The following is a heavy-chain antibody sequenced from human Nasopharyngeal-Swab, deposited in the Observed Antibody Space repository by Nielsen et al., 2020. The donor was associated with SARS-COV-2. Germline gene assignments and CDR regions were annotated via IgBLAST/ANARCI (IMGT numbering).Heavy chain of an antibody. Sequence: APVKVSCKASGYTFTGYYMHWVRQAPGQGLEWMGRINPNSGGTNYAQKFQGRVTMTRDTSISTAYMELSRLRSDDTAVYYCASPRNRDGYNSFDYWGQGTLVTVSS. J-gene: IGHJ4*02. CDR1: GYTFTGYY. CDR3: ASPRNRDGYNSFDY. V-gene: IGHV1-2*06. CDR2: INPNSGGT. D-gene: IGHD5-24*01.